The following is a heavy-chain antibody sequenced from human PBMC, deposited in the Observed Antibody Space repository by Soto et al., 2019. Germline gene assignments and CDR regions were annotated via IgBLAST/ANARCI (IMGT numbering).Heavy chain of an antibody. CDR2: FDPEDGET. CDR3: ANTNPDYGDYCD. CDR1: GYTLTELS. V-gene: IGHV1-24*01. D-gene: IGHD4-17*01. J-gene: IGHJ4*02. Sequence: EASVKVSCKVSGYTLTELSMHWVRQAPGKGLEWMGGFDPEDGETIYAQKFQGRVTMTEDTSTDTAYMELSSLRSEDTAVYYCANTNPDYGDYCDWGQGTLVTVSS.